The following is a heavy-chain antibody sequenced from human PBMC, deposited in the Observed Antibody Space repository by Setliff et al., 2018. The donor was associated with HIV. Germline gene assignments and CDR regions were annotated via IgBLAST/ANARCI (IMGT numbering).Heavy chain of an antibody. V-gene: IGHV3-13*01. J-gene: IGHJ6*03. CDR2: IGTGGDT. CDR3: ARDDHGALMGVIIRYYYMDV. D-gene: IGHD3-10*01. CDR1: GFAFSDYD. Sequence: GGSLRLSCATSGFAFSDYDFHWVRQVTGEGLEWVSAIGTGGDTYYADSVKGRFTISRENAKNSLYLQMNNVRAGDTAVYYCARDDHGALMGVIIRYYYMDVWGKGTTVTVSS.